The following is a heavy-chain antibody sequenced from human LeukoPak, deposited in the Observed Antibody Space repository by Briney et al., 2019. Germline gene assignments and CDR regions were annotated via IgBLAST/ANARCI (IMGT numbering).Heavy chain of an antibody. CDR2: INHSGST. Sequence: SETLSLTCTVSGGSISSYYWSWIRQPPGKGLEWIGEINHSGSTNYNPSLKSRVTISVDTSKNQFSLKLSSVTAADTAVYYCARRQSGYSYGYFDYWGQGTLVTVSS. J-gene: IGHJ4*02. CDR1: GGSISSYY. V-gene: IGHV4-34*01. D-gene: IGHD5-18*01. CDR3: ARRQSGYSYGYFDY.